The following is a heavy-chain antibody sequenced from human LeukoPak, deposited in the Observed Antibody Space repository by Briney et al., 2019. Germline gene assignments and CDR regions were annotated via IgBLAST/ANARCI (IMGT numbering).Heavy chain of an antibody. Sequence: SETLSLTCTVSGASISPNYWSWIRQFPGKGLEWIGFIYSDGRTEYSPSLKSRVTISVDTSNNQFSLRLTSVTAADTAVYYCARDSSNPTYTSLNWFDPWGQGTLVTVSS. J-gene: IGHJ5*02. CDR3: ARDSSNPTYTSLNWFDP. D-gene: IGHD4-11*01. V-gene: IGHV4-59*12. CDR1: GASISPNY. CDR2: IYSDGRT.